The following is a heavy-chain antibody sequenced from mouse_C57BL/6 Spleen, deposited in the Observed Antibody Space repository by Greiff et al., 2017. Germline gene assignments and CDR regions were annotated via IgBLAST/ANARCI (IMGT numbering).Heavy chain of an antibody. CDR3: TSADGYYVGVYYAMDY. Sequence: EVQLQQSGTVLARPGASVKMSCKTSGYTFTSYWMHWVKQRPGQGLEWIGAIYPGNSDTSYNQKFKGKAKLPAVTSASTAYMELSSLTYEDSAVYYCTSADGYYVGVYYAMDYWGQGASVTVSS. D-gene: IGHD2-3*01. CDR2: IYPGNSDT. V-gene: IGHV1-5*01. J-gene: IGHJ4*01. CDR1: GYTFTSYW.